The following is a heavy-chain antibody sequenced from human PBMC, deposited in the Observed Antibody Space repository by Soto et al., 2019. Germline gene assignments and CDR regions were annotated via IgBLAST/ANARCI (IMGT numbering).Heavy chain of an antibody. V-gene: IGHV4-39*01. Sequence: QLQLQESGPGLVKPSETLSLTCTVSGGSISSSSYYWGWIRQPPGKGLEWIGSIYYSGSTYYNPSLTRRVTMSVDTSKNQFALKLSSVTAADTAVYYCARPRRGYYPFDYWGQGTLVTVSS. J-gene: IGHJ4*02. CDR2: IYYSGST. D-gene: IGHD3-22*01. CDR1: GGSISSSSYY. CDR3: ARPRRGYYPFDY.